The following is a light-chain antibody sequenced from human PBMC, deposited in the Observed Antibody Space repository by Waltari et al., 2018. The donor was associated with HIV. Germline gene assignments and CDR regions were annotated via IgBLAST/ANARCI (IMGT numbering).Light chain of an antibody. CDR2: VVS. J-gene: IGLJ1*01. Sequence: QSALTQAAPVSGSPGPSITISCNGTSSDVGHYHLIFWYQQSTGKVPTVVIFVVSKRPSGVSNRFSASKSGNTASLTISGLQPEDEADYYCCSYAGKSTYVFGSGTKVTVL. CDR3: CSYAGKSTYV. V-gene: IGLV2-23*02. CDR1: SSDVGHYHL.